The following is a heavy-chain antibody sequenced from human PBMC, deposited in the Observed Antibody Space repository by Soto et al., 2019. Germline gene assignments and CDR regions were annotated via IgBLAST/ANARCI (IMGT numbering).Heavy chain of an antibody. J-gene: IGHJ6*03. CDR1: GFTVSSSY. V-gene: IGHV3-53*04. CDR3: ARDKENLMDV. Sequence: PGGSLRLSCAASGFTVSSSYMSWVRQAPGKGLEWVSVIYSGGSTYYADSVKGRFTISRHNSKNTLYLQMNSLRAEDTAVYYCARDKENLMDVWGKGTTVTVSS. CDR2: IYSGGST.